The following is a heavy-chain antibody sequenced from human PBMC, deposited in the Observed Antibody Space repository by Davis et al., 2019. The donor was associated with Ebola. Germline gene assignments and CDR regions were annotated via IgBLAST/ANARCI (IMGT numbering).Heavy chain of an antibody. CDR3: ARSMTTFGVVMPPDL. V-gene: IGHV4-31*03. D-gene: IGHD3-3*01. Sequence: TLSLTCTVSGASFSSGTYYWNWIRLHPGRGLEWLGYIHYSGSTFFNPSLKSRVSISLDRSNKQFSLKLTSVTAADTAVYYCARSMTTFGVVMPPDLWGQGTLVTVSS. J-gene: IGHJ5*02. CDR1: GASFSSGTYY. CDR2: IHYSGST.